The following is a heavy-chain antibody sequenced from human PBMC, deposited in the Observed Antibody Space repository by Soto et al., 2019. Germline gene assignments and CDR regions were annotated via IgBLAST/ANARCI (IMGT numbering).Heavy chain of an antibody. Sequence: SVKVSCKASGGTFSSYAISWVRQAPGQGLEWMGGIIPIFGTANYAQKFQGRVTITADESTSTAYMELSSLRSEDTAVYYCASIAARPGGWWFDPWGQGTLVTVSA. J-gene: IGHJ5*02. CDR2: IIPIFGTA. V-gene: IGHV1-69*13. D-gene: IGHD6-6*01. CDR1: GGTFSSYA. CDR3: ASIAARPGGWWFDP.